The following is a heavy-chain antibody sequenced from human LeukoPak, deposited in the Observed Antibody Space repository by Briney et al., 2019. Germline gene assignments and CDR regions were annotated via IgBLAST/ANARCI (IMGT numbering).Heavy chain of an antibody. CDR2: ISGSGGST. V-gene: IGHV3-23*01. CDR3: AKDRLGPGRSGNDY. Sequence: ETLSLTCAVYGGSFSGYYWSWVRQAPGKGLEWVSAISGSGGSTYYADSVKGRFTISRDNSKNTLYLQMNSLRAEDTAVYYCAKDRLGPGRSGNDYWGQGTLVTVSS. D-gene: IGHD3-10*01. CDR1: GGSFSGYY. J-gene: IGHJ4*02.